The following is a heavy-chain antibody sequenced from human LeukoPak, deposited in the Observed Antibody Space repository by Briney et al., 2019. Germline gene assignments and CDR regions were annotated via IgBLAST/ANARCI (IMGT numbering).Heavy chain of an antibody. CDR2: ISGSGGST. CDR3: AKDQDILTGPWGGDAFDI. D-gene: IGHD3-9*01. CDR1: GFTFSSYA. V-gene: IGHV3-23*01. J-gene: IGHJ3*02. Sequence: AGGSLRLSCAASGFTFSSYAMSWVRQAPGKGLEWVSAISGSGGSTYYADSVKGRFSISRDNSKNTLYLQMNSLRAEDTAVYYCAKDQDILTGPWGGDAFDIWGQGTMVTVSS.